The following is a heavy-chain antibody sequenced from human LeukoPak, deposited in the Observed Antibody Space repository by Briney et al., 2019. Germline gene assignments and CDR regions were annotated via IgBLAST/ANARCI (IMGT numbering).Heavy chain of an antibody. J-gene: IGHJ4*01. V-gene: IGHV4-30-2*01. Sequence: SQTLSLTCAVSGASISSGCYSWTWIRQPPGKGLEWIGNIHYSGSTDYNPSLKSRVTMSVDRSKNQFSLNLSSVTAADTDVYYCARAKEITMVRGRIITFYFNDWGQGTLVTVSS. CDR3: ARAKEITMVRGRIITFYFND. CDR1: GASISSGCYS. CDR2: IHYSGST. D-gene: IGHD3-10*01.